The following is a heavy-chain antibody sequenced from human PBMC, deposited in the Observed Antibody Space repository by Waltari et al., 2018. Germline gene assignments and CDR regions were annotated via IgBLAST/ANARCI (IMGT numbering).Heavy chain of an antibody. V-gene: IGHV4-61*02. J-gene: IGHJ4*02. CDR3: ARGVYYFDY. CDR2: IYTSGST. CDR1: GGSISSGSYY. Sequence: QVQLQESGPGLVKPSQTLSLTCTVSGGSISSGSYYWSWIRQPAGKGLEWIGRIYTSGSTNYNPSLKSRVTISVDTSKNQFSLKLSSVTAADTAVYYYARGVYYFDYWGQGTLVTVSS.